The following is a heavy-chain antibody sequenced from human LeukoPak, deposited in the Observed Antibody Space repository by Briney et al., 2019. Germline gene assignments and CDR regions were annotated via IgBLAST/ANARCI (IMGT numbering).Heavy chain of an antibody. Sequence: ASVKVSCKASGYTFTSYDINWVRQATGQGLEWMGWMKPNSGNTGYAQKFQGRVTMTRNTSISTAYMELSSLRSEDTAVYYCARGRLLWFGELLTSMYNWFDPWGQGTLVTVSS. D-gene: IGHD3-10*01. CDR3: ARGRLLWFGELLTSMYNWFDP. CDR1: GYTFTSYD. V-gene: IGHV1-8*01. CDR2: MKPNSGNT. J-gene: IGHJ5*02.